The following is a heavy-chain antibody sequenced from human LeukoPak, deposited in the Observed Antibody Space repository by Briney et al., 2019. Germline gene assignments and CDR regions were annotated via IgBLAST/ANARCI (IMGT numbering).Heavy chain of an antibody. CDR2: IYYSGST. D-gene: IGHD6-25*01. CDR3: ARHPGQRLEPYYFDY. Sequence: SETLSLTCTVSGYSISSSYYWSWIRQPPGKGLEWIGYIYYSGSTNYNPSLKSRVTISVDTSKNQFSLKLSSVTAADTAVYYCARHPGQRLEPYYFDYWGQGTLVTVSS. CDR1: GYSISSSYY. J-gene: IGHJ4*02. V-gene: IGHV4-59*08.